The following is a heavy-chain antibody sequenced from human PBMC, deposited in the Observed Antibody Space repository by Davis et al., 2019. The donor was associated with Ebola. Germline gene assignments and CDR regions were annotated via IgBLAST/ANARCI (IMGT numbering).Heavy chain of an antibody. D-gene: IGHD1-1*01. CDR1: GFPFSSCD. V-gene: IGHV3-23*01. CDR2: INNRGDST. Sequence: PGGSLRLSCAASGFPFSSCDMNWVRQSPGKGLEWVSNINNRGDSTYYADSVKGRFTISRDNSKNMVFLQMDSLRGEDTALYYCAVDPNWQFGSWGQGILVTVSS. J-gene: IGHJ4*02. CDR3: AVDPNWQFGS.